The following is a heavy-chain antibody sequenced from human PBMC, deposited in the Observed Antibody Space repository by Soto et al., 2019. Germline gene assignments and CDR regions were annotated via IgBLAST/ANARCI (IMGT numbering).Heavy chain of an antibody. Sequence: EVQLVESGGGLVQPGGSLRLSCAASGFSFNTYEMNWVRQAPGKGLEWVSYISSSGSTISYADSVKGRFTVSRDNGKNSLYLQMNSLRAEDTAVYYCAYGGSCDYWGQGTQVTVSS. J-gene: IGHJ4*02. CDR2: ISSSGSTI. V-gene: IGHV3-48*03. D-gene: IGHD1-26*01. CDR3: AYGGSCDY. CDR1: GFSFNTYE.